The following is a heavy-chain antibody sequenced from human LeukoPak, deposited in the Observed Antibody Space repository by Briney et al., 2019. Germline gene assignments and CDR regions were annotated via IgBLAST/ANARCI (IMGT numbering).Heavy chain of an antibody. D-gene: IGHD2-15*01. Sequence: PGGSLRLSCAASGFTFSNYAMHWVRQAPGKGLEWVSFFYKGDSTYYAESVRGRFTISRDNSKNTLYLLMNSLVPEDTAVYYCAREVVSSPSYFDSWGQGTLVTVSS. V-gene: IGHV3-53*01. J-gene: IGHJ4*02. CDR2: FYKGDST. CDR1: GFTFSNYA. CDR3: AREVVSSPSYFDS.